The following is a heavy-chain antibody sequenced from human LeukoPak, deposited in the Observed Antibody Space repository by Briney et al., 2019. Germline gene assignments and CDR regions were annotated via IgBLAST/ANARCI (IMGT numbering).Heavy chain of an antibody. CDR1: GFTFSSYG. V-gene: IGHV3-30*18. Sequence: GGSLRLSCAASGFTFSSYGMHWVRQAPGKGLEWVAVISYEGSNKYYADSVKGRFTISRDNSKNTLYLQMNSLRAEDTAVYYCAKGAKWELLEGYFDYWGQGTLVTVSS. CDR3: AKGAKWELLEGYFDY. J-gene: IGHJ4*02. D-gene: IGHD1-26*01. CDR2: ISYEGSNK.